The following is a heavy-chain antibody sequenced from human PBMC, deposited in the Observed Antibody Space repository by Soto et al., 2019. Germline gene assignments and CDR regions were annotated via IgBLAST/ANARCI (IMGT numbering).Heavy chain of an antibody. V-gene: IGHV4-4*02. D-gene: IGHD2-2*01. CDR1: GGSISSSNW. Sequence: PSETLSLTCAVSGGSISSSNWWSWVRQPPGKGLEWIGEIYHSGSTYYNPSLKSRVTISVDTSKNQFSLKLSSVTAADTAVYYCARQISIVVPAALSGRVYWFDPWGQGTLVTVSS. CDR3: ARQISIVVPAALSGRVYWFDP. J-gene: IGHJ5*02. CDR2: IYHSGST.